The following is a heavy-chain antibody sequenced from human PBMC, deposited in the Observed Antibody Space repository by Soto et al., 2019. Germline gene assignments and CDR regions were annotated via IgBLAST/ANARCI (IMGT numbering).Heavy chain of an antibody. D-gene: IGHD3-3*01. CDR2: FGGDENYT. V-gene: IGHV3-74*01. CDR1: VFSVKRYW. J-gene: IGHJ6*02. CDR3: GKGKELGVVRYGLDA. Sequence: GGSLILSCGASVFSVKRYWMHWVRQAPGKGLVWLSRFGGDENYTDYADSVRGRFTISRDIAKNTIYLQMNSLRAEDTAVYYCGKGKELGVVRYGLDAWGQGTTVTVSS.